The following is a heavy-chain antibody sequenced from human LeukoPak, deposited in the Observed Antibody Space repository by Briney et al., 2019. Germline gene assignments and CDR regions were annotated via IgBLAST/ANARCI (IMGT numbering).Heavy chain of an antibody. J-gene: IGHJ4*02. D-gene: IGHD6-6*01. CDR1: GYTFTGYY. CDR2: INPNSGGT. V-gene: IGHV1-2*06. Sequence: ASVKVSCKASGYTFTGYYMHWVRQAPGQGLEWMGRINPNSGGTNYAQKFQGRVTMTRDTSISTAYMELSRLRSDDTAVYYCARVGSLSSRWDYWGQGTLVTVSS. CDR3: ARVGSLSSRWDY.